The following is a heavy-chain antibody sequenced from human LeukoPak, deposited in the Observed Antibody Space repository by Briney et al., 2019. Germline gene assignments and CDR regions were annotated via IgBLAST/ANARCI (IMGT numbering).Heavy chain of an antibody. V-gene: IGHV3-11*01. CDR2: ISRSGSTK. CDR3: TRSSGWYNYFDY. CDR1: GFTFSDYN. J-gene: IGHJ4*02. Sequence: GGSLRLSCAASGFTFSDYNMRWIRQAPGKGLEWVSSISRSGSTKYYADSVKGRFTISRDNAKKYLYLQMNSLSAEDVALYYCTRSSGWYNYFDYRGQGTLVTVSS. D-gene: IGHD6-19*01.